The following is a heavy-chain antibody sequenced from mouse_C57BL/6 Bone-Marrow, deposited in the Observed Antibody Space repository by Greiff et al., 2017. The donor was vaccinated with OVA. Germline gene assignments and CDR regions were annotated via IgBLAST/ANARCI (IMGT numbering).Heavy chain of an antibody. CDR3: ARGEDYYAMDY. J-gene: IGHJ4*01. Sequence: QLKQSGPELVKPGASVKISCKASGYTFTDYYMNWVKQSHGKSLEWIGDINPNNGGTSYNQKFKGKATLTVDKSSSTAYMELRSLTSEDSAVYYCARGEDYYAMDYWGQGTSVTVSS. V-gene: IGHV1-26*01. CDR2: INPNNGGT. CDR1: GYTFTDYY.